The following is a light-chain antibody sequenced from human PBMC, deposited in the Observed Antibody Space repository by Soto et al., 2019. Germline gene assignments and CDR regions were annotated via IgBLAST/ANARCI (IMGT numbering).Light chain of an antibody. CDR2: KAS. V-gene: IGKV1-5*03. Sequence: IQMTQSPSTQSASVGDRVTITCRASQTIDSWLAWYQQRPGKPTNLLIYKASTLASGVPSRFSGSGSGTEFTLTINSLQPDDFATYYCQQYHIYSGTFGQGTKVDIK. CDR1: QTIDSW. J-gene: IGKJ1*01. CDR3: QQYHIYSGT.